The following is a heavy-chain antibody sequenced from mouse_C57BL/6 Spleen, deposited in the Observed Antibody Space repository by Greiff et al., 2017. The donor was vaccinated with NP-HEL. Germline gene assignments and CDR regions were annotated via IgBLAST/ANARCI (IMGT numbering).Heavy chain of an antibody. CDR1: GYTFTSYG. CDR3: ARWAVVARGSYFDY. J-gene: IGHJ2*01. V-gene: IGHV1-81*01. Sequence: QVQLQQSGAELARPGASVKLSCKASGYTFTSYGISWVKQRTGQGLEWIGEIYPRSGNTYYNEKFKGKATLTADKSSSTAYMELRSLTSEDSAVYFCARWAVVARGSYFDYWGQGTTLTVSS. D-gene: IGHD1-1*01. CDR2: IYPRSGNT.